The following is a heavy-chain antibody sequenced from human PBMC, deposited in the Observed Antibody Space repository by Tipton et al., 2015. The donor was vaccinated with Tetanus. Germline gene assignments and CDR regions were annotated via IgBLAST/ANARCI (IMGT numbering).Heavy chain of an antibody. D-gene: IGHD3-10*01. CDR3: ARGPLRFFGP. CDR1: GGSFNGYY. Sequence: TLSLTCVVYGGSFNGYYWNWIRQSPGRGLEWIGEIHQTGTTNYNPSLKSRVSISLDMAKNQFSLRLTSVTAADTAMYYCARGPLRFFGPWGQGTLVTVSS. J-gene: IGHJ5*02. V-gene: IGHV4-34*01. CDR2: IHQTGTT.